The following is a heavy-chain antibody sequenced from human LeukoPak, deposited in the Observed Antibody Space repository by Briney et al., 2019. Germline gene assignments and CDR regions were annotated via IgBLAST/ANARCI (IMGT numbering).Heavy chain of an antibody. J-gene: IGHJ4*02. CDR1: GFTFSDYY. Sequence: NPGGSLRLSCAASGFTFSDYYMSWIRQAPGKGLEWIGEINHSGSTNYNPSLKSRVTISVDTSKNQFSLKLSSVTAADTAVYYCARGLSMHYYGSGSYYDYWGQGTLVTVSS. CDR3: ARGLSMHYYGSGSYYDY. CDR2: INHSGST. D-gene: IGHD3-10*01. V-gene: IGHV4-34*01.